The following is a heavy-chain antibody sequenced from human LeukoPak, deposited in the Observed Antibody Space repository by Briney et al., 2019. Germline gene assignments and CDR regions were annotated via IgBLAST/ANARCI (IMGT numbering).Heavy chain of an antibody. D-gene: IGHD4-17*01. V-gene: IGHV3-23*01. CDR2: ISGSGGST. CDR3: AKADSWMTTVTTPNDY. J-gene: IGHJ4*02. Sequence: PGRSLRLSCAASGFTFSSYAMSWVRQAPGKGLEWVSAISGSGGSTYYADSVKGRFTISRDNSKNTLYLQMNSLRAEDTAVYYCAKADSWMTTVTTPNDYWGQGTLVTVSS. CDR1: GFTFSSYA.